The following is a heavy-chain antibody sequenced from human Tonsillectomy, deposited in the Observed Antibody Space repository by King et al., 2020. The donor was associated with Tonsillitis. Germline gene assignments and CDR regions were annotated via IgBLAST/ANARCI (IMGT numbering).Heavy chain of an antibody. CDR2: IYYSGST. V-gene: IGHV4-30-2*01. Sequence: QLQESGSGLVKPSQTLSLTCAVSGGSISSGGYSWRWIRQPPGKGLEWIGYIYYSGSTYYNPSLKSRVTISVDRSKNQFSLKLSSVTAADTAVYYCARERVRSEYYHSSGFDYWGQGTLVTVSS. J-gene: IGHJ4*02. CDR1: GGSISSGGYS. CDR3: ARERVRSEYYHSSGFDY. D-gene: IGHD3-22*01.